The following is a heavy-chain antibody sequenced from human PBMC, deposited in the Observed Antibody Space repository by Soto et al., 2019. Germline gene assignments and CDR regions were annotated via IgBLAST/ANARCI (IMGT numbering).Heavy chain of an antibody. CDR2: ISSSSENI. CDR1: GFGFGDHS. V-gene: IGHV3-48*02. D-gene: IGHD2-21*02. Sequence: PGGSLRLSCVGSGFGFGDHSINFVGHPPWKGLQWISYISSSSENIYYADSVKGRFTVSRDNAKNTLFLQMNSLRDDDSAIYYCARLPKGSVVTGWGQGSLVTVSS. CDR3: ARLPKGSVVTG. J-gene: IGHJ4*01.